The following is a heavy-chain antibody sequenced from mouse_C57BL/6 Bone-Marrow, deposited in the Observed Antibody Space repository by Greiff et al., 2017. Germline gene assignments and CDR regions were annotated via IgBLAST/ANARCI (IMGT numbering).Heavy chain of an antibody. Sequence: QVQLQQSGAELVRPGASVTLSCKASGYTFTDYEMHWVKQTPVHGLEWIGAIDPETGGTAYNQKFKGKAILTADKSSSTAYMELRSLTSEDSAVYYCTRWAGLYYYAMDYWGQGTSVTVSS. CDR1: GYTFTDYE. V-gene: IGHV1-15*01. D-gene: IGHD6-1*01. CDR3: TRWAGLYYYAMDY. CDR2: IDPETGGT. J-gene: IGHJ4*01.